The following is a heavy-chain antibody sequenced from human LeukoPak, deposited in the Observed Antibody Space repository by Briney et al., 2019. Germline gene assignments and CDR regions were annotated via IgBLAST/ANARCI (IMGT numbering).Heavy chain of an antibody. Sequence: GGSLRLSCAASGFTFSSYGMHWVRQAPGKGLEWVAVISYDGSNKYYADSVKGRFTISRDNSKNTLYLQMNSLRAEDTAVYYCARAPYSGSYYVGAFDIWGQGTMVTVSS. CDR3: ARAPYSGSYYVGAFDI. J-gene: IGHJ3*02. CDR1: GFTFSSYG. CDR2: ISYDGSNK. V-gene: IGHV3-30*19. D-gene: IGHD1-26*01.